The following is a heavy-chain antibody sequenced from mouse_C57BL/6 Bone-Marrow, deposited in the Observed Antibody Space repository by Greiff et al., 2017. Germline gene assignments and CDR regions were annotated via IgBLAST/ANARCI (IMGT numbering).Heavy chain of an antibody. CDR3: AREDYYGSSYAAMDY. D-gene: IGHD1-1*01. J-gene: IGHJ4*01. CDR2: IDPSDSYT. Sequence: QVQLQQPGAELVKPGASVKLSCKASGYTFTSYWMQWVKQRPGQGLEWIGEIDPSDSYTNYNQKFKGKATLTVDTSSSTAYMQLSSLTSEDSAVYYCAREDYYGSSYAAMDYWGQGTSVTVSS. CDR1: GYTFTSYW. V-gene: IGHV1-50*01.